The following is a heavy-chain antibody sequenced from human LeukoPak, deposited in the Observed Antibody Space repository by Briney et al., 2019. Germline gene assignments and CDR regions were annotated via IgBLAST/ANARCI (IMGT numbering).Heavy chain of an antibody. CDR1: GFTFSSYS. Sequence: GGSLRLSCAASGFTFSSYSMNWVRQAPGKGLEWVSSISSSSSYIYYADSVKGRFTISRDNAKNSLYLQMNSLRAEDTAVYYCARGRRISSGWYKGAFDYWSQGTLVTVSS. CDR2: ISSSSSYI. CDR3: ARGRRISSGWYKGAFDY. J-gene: IGHJ4*02. V-gene: IGHV3-21*01. D-gene: IGHD6-19*01.